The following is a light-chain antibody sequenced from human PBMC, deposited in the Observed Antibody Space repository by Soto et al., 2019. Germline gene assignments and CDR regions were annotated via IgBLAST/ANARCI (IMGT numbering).Light chain of an antibody. Sequence: DIQMTQSPSTLSASVGDRVTITCRASQSISSWLAWYQQKPGKAPKLLIYDASSLEGGVPSRFSGSGSGTEFTLTISSLQPDDFATYYCQQYNSYQTFGQGTKV. V-gene: IGKV1-5*01. CDR1: QSISSW. J-gene: IGKJ1*01. CDR3: QQYNSYQT. CDR2: DAS.